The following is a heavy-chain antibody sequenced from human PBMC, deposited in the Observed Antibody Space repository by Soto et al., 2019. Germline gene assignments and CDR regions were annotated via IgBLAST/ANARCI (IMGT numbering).Heavy chain of an antibody. CDR2: IYYSGST. V-gene: IGHV4-61*01. Sequence: QVQLQESGPGLVKPSETLSLTCTVSGGSVSSDSYYWSWIRQPPGKGLEWIGYIYYSGSTNYNPSLKSRVTISVATSKHQFSLKLSSVTAAGAAVFYCARQIRWPGGLFDYWGQGTLVTVSS. D-gene: IGHD4-17*01. J-gene: IGHJ4*02. CDR1: GGSVSSDSYY. CDR3: ARQIRWPGGLFDY.